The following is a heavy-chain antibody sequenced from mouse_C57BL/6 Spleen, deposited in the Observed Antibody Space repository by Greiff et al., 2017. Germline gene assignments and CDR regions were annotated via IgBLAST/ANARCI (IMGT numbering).Heavy chain of an antibody. J-gene: IGHJ1*03. CDR2: INPNYGTT. V-gene: IGHV1-39*01. CDR1: GYSFTDYN. Sequence: VQLQQSGPELVKPGASVKISCKASGYSFTDYNMNWVKQSNGKSLEWIGVINPNYGTTSYNQKFTGKATLTVDQSSSTAYMQLNSLTSEDSAVYYCASAGNYGSSYALYWYFDVWGTGTTVTVSS. CDR3: ASAGNYGSSYALYWYFDV. D-gene: IGHD1-1*01.